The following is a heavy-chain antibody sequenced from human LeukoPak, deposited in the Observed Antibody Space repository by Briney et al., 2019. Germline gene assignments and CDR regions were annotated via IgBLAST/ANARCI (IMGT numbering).Heavy chain of an antibody. D-gene: IGHD6-13*01. J-gene: IGHJ4*02. CDR3: ARGGVYSSRGIDY. V-gene: IGHV4-38-2*02. CDR2: IYHSGST. Sequence: SETLSLTCTVSAYSISSAYYWGWIRQPPGKGLEWIGSIYHSGSTYYNPSLKSRVTISVDTSKNQFSLRLTSVTAADTAVYYCARGGVYSSRGIDYWGQGTLVTVSS. CDR1: AYSISSAYY.